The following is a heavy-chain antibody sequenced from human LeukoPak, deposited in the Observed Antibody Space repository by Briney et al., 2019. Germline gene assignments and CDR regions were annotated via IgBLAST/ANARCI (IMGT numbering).Heavy chain of an antibody. CDR3: AKDSYSSGWYVYYYYGMDV. V-gene: IGHV3-30*18. CDR2: ISYDGSNK. J-gene: IGHJ6*02. CDR1: GFTFSSYG. Sequence: GGSLRLSCAASGFTFSSYGMHWVRQAPGKGLEWVAVISYDGSNKYYADSVKGRFTISRDNSKNTLYLQMNSLRAEDTAVYYCAKDSYSSGWYVYYYYGMDVWGRGTTVTVSS. D-gene: IGHD6-19*01.